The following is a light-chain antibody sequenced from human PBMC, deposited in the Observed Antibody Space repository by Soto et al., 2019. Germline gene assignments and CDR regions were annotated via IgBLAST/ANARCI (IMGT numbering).Light chain of an antibody. J-gene: IGKJ3*01. V-gene: IGKV3-11*01. CDR3: QQRSNWPGT. CDR2: DAS. Sequence: EIVLTQSPATLSLSPGERAILSCRASQSVGTYLAWYQQKPGQAPRLLIYDASNRATGIPARFGGSGSGTDFTLTIKSLETEDFAVYYCQQRSNWPGTFGPGTKVDIK. CDR1: QSVGTY.